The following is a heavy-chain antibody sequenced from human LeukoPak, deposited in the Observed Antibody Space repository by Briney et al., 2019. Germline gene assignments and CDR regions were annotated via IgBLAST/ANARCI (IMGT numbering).Heavy chain of an antibody. CDR2: ISGSGGST. V-gene: IGHV3-23*01. CDR1: GFIGSSNY. J-gene: IGHJ5*02. D-gene: IGHD6-13*01. Sequence: PGGSLRLSCAASGFIGSSNYMCWVRQAPGKGLEWVSAISGSGGSTYYADSVEGRFTISRDNSKNTLYLQMNSLRAEDTAVYYCARDRTPQLYSSSWYSFGNWFDPWGQGTLVTVSS. CDR3: ARDRTPQLYSSSWYSFGNWFDP.